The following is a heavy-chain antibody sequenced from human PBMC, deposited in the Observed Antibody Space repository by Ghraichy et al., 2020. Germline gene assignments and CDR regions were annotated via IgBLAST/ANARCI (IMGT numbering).Heavy chain of an antibody. D-gene: IGHD3-22*01. J-gene: IGHJ3*02. CDR3: ARAPYDDDGFYDDGFDI. CDR2: IYHSGST. Sequence: LSLTCAVSGGSISSSDYSWSWIRQPPGKGLEWIGYIYHSGSTYYNPSLKSRVTISADRSKNQISLKLSSVTAADTAVYYCARAPYDDDGFYDDGFDIWAQGTIVTVSS. CDR1: GGSISSSDYS. V-gene: IGHV4-30-2*01.